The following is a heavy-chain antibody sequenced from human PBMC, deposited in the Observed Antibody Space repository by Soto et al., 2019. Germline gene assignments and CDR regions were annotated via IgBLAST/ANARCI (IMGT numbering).Heavy chain of an antibody. CDR2: ISSSSSYI. V-gene: IGHV3-21*01. CDR3: ARGFLEWFPYSYYYYYGMDV. D-gene: IGHD3-3*01. J-gene: IGHJ6*02. CDR1: GFTFSSYS. Sequence: PGGSLRLSCAASGFTFSSYSMNWVRQAPGKGLEWVSSISSSSSYIYYADSVKGRFTISRDNAKNSLYLQMNSLRAEDTAVYYCARGFLEWFPYSYYYYYGMDVWGQGTTVTVSS.